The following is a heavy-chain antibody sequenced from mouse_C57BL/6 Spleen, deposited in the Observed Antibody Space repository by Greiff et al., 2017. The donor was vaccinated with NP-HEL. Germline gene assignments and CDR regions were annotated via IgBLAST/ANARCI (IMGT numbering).Heavy chain of an antibody. CDR1: GYAFSSYW. J-gene: IGHJ2*01. V-gene: IGHV1-80*01. CDR2: IYPGDGDT. D-gene: IGHD3-2*02. CDR3: ARRQLRLLYFDY. Sequence: VQLQQSGAELVKPGASVKISCKASGYAFSSYWMNWVKQRPGKGLEWIGQIYPGDGDTNYNGKFKGKATLTADKSSSTAYMQLSSLTSEDSAVYFCARRQLRLLYFDYWGQGTTLTVSS.